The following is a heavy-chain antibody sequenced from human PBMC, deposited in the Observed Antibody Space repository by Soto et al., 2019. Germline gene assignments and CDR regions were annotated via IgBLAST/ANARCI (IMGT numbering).Heavy chain of an antibody. CDR3: ARDGYYDILTGHYYYYGMDV. J-gene: IGHJ6*02. V-gene: IGHV3-33*01. CDR1: GFTFSSYG. D-gene: IGHD3-9*01. Sequence: QVQLVESGGGVVQPGRSLRLSCAASGFTFSSYGMHWVRQAPGKGLEWVAVIWYDGSNKYYADSVKGRFTISRDNSKNTLYLQMNSLRAEDTAVYYCARDGYYDILTGHYYYYGMDVWGQGTTVTVSS. CDR2: IWYDGSNK.